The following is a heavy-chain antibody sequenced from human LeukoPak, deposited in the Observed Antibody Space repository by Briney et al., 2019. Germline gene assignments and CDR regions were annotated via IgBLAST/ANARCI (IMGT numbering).Heavy chain of an antibody. V-gene: IGHV4-34*08. Sequence: GSLRLSCEASGFTFSWYTMNWVRQPPGKGLEWIGEINHSGSTNYNPSLKSRVTISVDTSKNQFSLKLSSVTAADTAVYYCAALEGQWSMYYFDYWGQGTLVTVSS. CDR1: GFTFSWYT. CDR3: AALEGQWSMYYFDY. D-gene: IGHD6-19*01. J-gene: IGHJ4*02. CDR2: INHSGST.